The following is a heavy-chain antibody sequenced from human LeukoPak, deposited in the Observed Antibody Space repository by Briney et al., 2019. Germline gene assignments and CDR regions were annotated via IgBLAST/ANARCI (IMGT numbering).Heavy chain of an antibody. D-gene: IGHD3-22*01. CDR2: ISPSSSYI. Sequence: GGTLRLSCAASGFSFSSYAINWVRQAPGKGLEWVSSISPSSSYIHCADSAKGRFTISRDDAKNSLYLQMSSLRAEDTAVYYCARVVTYYSDSGYALDFWGQGALVTVSA. CDR1: GFSFSSYA. CDR3: ARVVTYYSDSGYALDF. J-gene: IGHJ4*02. V-gene: IGHV3-21*01.